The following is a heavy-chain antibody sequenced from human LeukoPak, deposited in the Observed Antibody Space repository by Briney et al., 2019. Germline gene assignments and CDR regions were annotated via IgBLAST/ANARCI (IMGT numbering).Heavy chain of an antibody. V-gene: IGHV4-39*01. CDR3: ARGLRDGYTLFYFDY. Sequence: SETLSLTCTVSGDSISSYYWGWIRQPPGKGLEWIGSIYYTGSTFYNPSLKSRVTISVDTSKNQFSMKLSSVTAADTAVYFCARGLRDGYTLFYFDYWGQGTLVTVSS. CDR2: IYYTGST. CDR1: GDSISSYY. J-gene: IGHJ4*02. D-gene: IGHD5-24*01.